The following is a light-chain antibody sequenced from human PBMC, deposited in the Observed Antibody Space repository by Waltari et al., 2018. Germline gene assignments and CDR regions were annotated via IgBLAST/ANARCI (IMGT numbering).Light chain of an antibody. V-gene: IGKV3-20*01. J-gene: IGKJ1*01. CDR3: QQYGSSPLA. CDR1: QSVSRSY. CDR2: GAS. Sequence: EIVLTQSPGTLSLSPGERATLSCRASQSVSRSYLAWYQHQPGQAPRLLIYGASSRATGSPDRFSGSGSGTDFTLTISRLEPEDFALYFCQQYGSSPLAFGQGTKVEIK.